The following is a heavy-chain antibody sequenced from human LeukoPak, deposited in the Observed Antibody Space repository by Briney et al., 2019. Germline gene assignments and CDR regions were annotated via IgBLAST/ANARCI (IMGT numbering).Heavy chain of an antibody. V-gene: IGHV4-61*02. CDR1: GGSISSGSYY. J-gene: IGHJ5*02. Sequence: SETLSLTCTVSGGSISSGSYYWSWIRQPAGKGLEGIGRIYTSGSTNYNPSLKSRVTISVDTSKNQFSLKLSSVTAADTAVYYCARGGYLPEVWFDPWGQGTLVTVSS. CDR2: IYTSGST. CDR3: ARGGYLPEVWFDP. D-gene: IGHD5-18*01.